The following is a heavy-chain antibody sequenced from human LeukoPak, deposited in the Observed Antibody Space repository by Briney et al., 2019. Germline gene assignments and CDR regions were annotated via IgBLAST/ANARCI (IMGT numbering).Heavy chain of an antibody. CDR1: GYTFTSYA. V-gene: IGHV7-4-1*02. CDR2: INTNTGNP. Sequence: ASVKVSCKASGYTFTSYAMNWVRQAPGQGLEWMGWINTNTGNPTYAQGFTGRFVFSLDTSVSTAYLQISSLKAEDTAVYYCARGGPSRYCSSTSCSPKRWFDPWGQGTLVTVSS. CDR3: ARGGPSRYCSSTSCSPKRWFDP. D-gene: IGHD2-2*01. J-gene: IGHJ5*02.